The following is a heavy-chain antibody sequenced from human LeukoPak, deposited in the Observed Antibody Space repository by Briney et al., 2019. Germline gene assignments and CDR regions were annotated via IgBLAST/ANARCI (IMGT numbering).Heavy chain of an antibody. CDR3: SASTTVTPTGHTSREEDY. J-gene: IGHJ4*02. Sequence: GGSLRLSCAASGFTFSSYGMHWVRQAPGKGLEWVAFIRYDGSNKYYADSVKGRFTISRDNSKNTLYLQMNSLRAEDTAVYYCSASTTVTPTGHTSREEDYWGQGTLVTVSS. CDR2: IRYDGSNK. V-gene: IGHV3-30*02. CDR1: GFTFSSYG. D-gene: IGHD4-17*01.